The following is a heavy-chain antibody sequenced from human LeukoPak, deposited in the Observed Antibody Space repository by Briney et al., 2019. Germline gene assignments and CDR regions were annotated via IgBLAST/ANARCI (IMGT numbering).Heavy chain of an antibody. CDR1: GYTFTDYY. D-gene: IGHD6-13*01. CDR3: ARDHSSSWSDAFDI. J-gene: IGHJ3*02. CDR2: INPNIGGT. Sequence: GASVKVSCNASGYTFTDYYMHWVRQAPGQGLEWMGWINPNIGGTNYAQKFQGRVTITADKSTSTAYMELSSLRSDDTAVYYCARDHSSSWSDAFDIWGQGTMVTVSS. V-gene: IGHV1-2*02.